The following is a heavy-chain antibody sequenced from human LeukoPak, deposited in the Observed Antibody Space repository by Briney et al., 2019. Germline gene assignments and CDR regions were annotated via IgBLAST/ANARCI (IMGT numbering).Heavy chain of an antibody. V-gene: IGHV3-21*04. CDR3: AKATGYLL. Sequence: GGSLRLSCAASGLIFSNYSMNWVRQAPGKGLEWVSCISGSSRYIYYADSVKGRFTISRDNAKNSLYLQMYSLRAEDTAVYYCAKATGYLLWGQGTLVTVSS. D-gene: IGHD1-14*01. CDR2: ISGSSRYI. CDR1: GLIFSNYS. J-gene: IGHJ4*02.